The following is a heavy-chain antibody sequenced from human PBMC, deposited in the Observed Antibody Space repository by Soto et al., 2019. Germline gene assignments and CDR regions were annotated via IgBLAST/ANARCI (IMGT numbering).Heavy chain of an antibody. V-gene: IGHV1-24*01. D-gene: IGHD5-12*01. Sequence: ASVKVSCKVSGYTLTELSMHWVRQAPGKGLEWMGGFDPEDGETIYAQKFQGRVTMTEDTSTDTAYMELSSLRSEDTAVYYCATVPFRRLRFPHYAFDIWGQGTMVTVSS. J-gene: IGHJ3*02. CDR1: GYTLTELS. CDR3: ATVPFRRLRFPHYAFDI. CDR2: FDPEDGET.